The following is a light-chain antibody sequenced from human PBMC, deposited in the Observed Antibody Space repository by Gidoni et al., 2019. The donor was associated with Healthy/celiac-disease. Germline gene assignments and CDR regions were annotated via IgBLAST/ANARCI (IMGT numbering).Light chain of an antibody. CDR2: WSS. V-gene: IGKV4-1*01. J-gene: IGKJ4*01. Sequence: DIVMTQSPDSLAVSLGERATINCKSSQSVLYNSNNKNYLAWYQQKPGQPPKLLIYWSSTRESVVPDRFSGSGSGTDFTLTISSLHAEDVAVYYCQQYYSTLTFGGGTKVEIK. CDR1: QSVLYNSNNKNY. CDR3: QQYYSTLT.